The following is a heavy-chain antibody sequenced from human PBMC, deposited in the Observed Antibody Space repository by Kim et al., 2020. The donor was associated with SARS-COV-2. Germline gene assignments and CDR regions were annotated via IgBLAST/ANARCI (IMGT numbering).Heavy chain of an antibody. CDR2: IDGRGATT. D-gene: IGHD2-21*02. CDR1: GFTFSNSP. J-gene: IGHJ4*02. Sequence: GGSLRLSCAASGFTFSNSPMSWVRQAPGKGLEWVSTIDGRGATTYYPGSVKGRFTISRDNSKNTLYLQMNNLRAEDTAVYFCAKSDQLDYWGQGTLVPVS. V-gene: IGHV3-23*01. CDR3: AKSDQLDY.